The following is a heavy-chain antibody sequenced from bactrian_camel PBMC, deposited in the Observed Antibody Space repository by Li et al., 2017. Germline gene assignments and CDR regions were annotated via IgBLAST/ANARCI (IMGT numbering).Heavy chain of an antibody. CDR1: GDTYSGTS. D-gene: IGHD5*01. CDR2: IYTGLGST. J-gene: IGHJ2*01. Sequence: HVQLVESGGGSVQAGGSLRLSCAASGDTYSGTSMGWFRQAPGKEREGVAGIYTGLGSTLYADSMKGRSTISKDNAKNTLILQLNSLKTEDTAMYYCARGVSSDGSTYLEVWGQGTQVTVS. V-gene: IGHV3S54*01. CDR3: ARGVSSDGSTYLEV.